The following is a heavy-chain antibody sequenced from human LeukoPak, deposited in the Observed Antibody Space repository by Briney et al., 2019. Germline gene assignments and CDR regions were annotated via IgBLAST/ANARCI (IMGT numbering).Heavy chain of an antibody. CDR2: IYYSGST. Sequence: PSETLSLTCTVSGGSISSSSYYWGWIRQPPGKGLEWIGSIYYSGSTYYNPSLKSRVTISVDTSKNQFSLKLSSVTAADTAVYYYARHFDIWGYFDYWGQGTLVTVSS. D-gene: IGHD3-9*01. CDR3: ARHFDIWGYFDY. J-gene: IGHJ4*02. CDR1: GGSISSSSYY. V-gene: IGHV4-39*01.